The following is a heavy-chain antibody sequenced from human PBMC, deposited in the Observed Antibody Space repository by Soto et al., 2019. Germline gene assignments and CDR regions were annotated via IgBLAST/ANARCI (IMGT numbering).Heavy chain of an antibody. J-gene: IGHJ4*02. CDR1: GFTFSSYA. Sequence: QVQLVESGGGVVQPGRSLRLSCAASGFTFSSYAMHWVRQAPGKGLEWVAVISYDGSNKYYADSVKGRFTISRDNSKNTLYLQMNSLRAEDTAVYYCVRVGDYYYSRGCFDYWGQGTLVTVSS. CDR2: ISYDGSNK. D-gene: IGHD3-22*01. V-gene: IGHV3-30-3*01. CDR3: VRVGDYYYSRGCFDY.